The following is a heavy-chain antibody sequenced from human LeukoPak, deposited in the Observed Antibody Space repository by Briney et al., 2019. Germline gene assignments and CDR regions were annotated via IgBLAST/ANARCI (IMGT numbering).Heavy chain of an antibody. CDR2: IYYSGST. Sequence: PSETLSLTCTVSGGSISSYYWSWIRQPPGKGLEWIGYIYYSGSTNYNPSLKSRVTISVDTSKNQFSLKLSSVTAADTAVYYCARFMGIAARPDYYYGMDVWGQGTTATVSS. V-gene: IGHV4-59*01. D-gene: IGHD6-6*01. J-gene: IGHJ6*02. CDR1: GGSISSYY. CDR3: ARFMGIAARPDYYYGMDV.